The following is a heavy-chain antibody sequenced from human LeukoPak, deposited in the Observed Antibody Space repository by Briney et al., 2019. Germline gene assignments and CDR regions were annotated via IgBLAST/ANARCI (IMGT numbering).Heavy chain of an antibody. V-gene: IGHV1-69*05. CDR1: GGTFSSYA. J-gene: IGHJ4*02. CDR3: ARGRDGYNYGTFDY. Sequence: SVKVSCRASGGTFSSYAISWVRQAPGQGLEWMGGIIPIFGTANYAQKLQGRVTITTDESTSTAYMELSSLRSEDTAVYYCARGRDGYNYGTFDYWGQGTLVTVSS. CDR2: IIPIFGTA. D-gene: IGHD5-24*01.